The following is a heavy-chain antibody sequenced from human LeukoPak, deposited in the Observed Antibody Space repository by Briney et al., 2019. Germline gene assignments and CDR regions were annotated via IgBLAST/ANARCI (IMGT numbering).Heavy chain of an antibody. CDR2: IYSGGST. CDR3: ARGWTPGGSFD. D-gene: IGHD1-26*01. Sequence: GGSLRLSCAASGFTFSSYWMSWVRQAPGKGLEWVSVIYSGGSTYYADSVKGRFTISRDNSKNTLYLQMNSLRAEDTAVYYCARGWTPGGSFDWGQGTLVTVSS. J-gene: IGHJ4*02. CDR1: GFTFSSYW. V-gene: IGHV3-66*01.